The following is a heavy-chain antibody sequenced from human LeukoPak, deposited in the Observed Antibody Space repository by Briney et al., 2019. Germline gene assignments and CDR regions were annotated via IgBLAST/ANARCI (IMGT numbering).Heavy chain of an antibody. D-gene: IGHD3-16*01. V-gene: IGHV3-66*01. CDR1: GFTVSSNY. J-gene: IGHJ4*02. Sequence: GGSLRLSCAASGFTVSSNYISWVRQAPGEGLEWVSVIYSGGSTYYADSVKGRFTISRDNSKNTLYLQMNSLRAEDTAVYYCARTRGDTYYFDYWGQGTLVTVSS. CDR3: ARTRGDTYYFDY. CDR2: IYSGGST.